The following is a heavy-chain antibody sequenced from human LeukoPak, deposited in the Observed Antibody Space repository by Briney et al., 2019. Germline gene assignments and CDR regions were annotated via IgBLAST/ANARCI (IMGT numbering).Heavy chain of an antibody. Sequence: ASVKVSCKASEYTFTTYAMNWVRQAPGQGLEWMGWITTNTGNPTYAQGFTGRFVFSLDTSVSTAFLQISSLKAKDTAVYYCARGGARLDIWGQGTMVTVSS. CDR1: EYTFTTYA. J-gene: IGHJ3*02. CDR3: ARGGARLDI. D-gene: IGHD2-15*01. CDR2: ITTNTGNP. V-gene: IGHV7-4-1*02.